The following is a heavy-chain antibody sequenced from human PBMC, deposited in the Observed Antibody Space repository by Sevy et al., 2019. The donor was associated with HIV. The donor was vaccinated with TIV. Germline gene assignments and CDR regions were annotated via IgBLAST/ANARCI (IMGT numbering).Heavy chain of an antibody. CDR1: GFTFSKYS. D-gene: IGHD6-13*01. Sequence: GGSLRLSCAASGFTFSKYSMSWVRQPPGKGLEWVSTLSFGCGEINYADSVKGRFTISRDNSENTLYLQMDSLRPEDTAIYYCAKDLAGPGRRYFDYWGQGTLVTVSS. J-gene: IGHJ4*02. V-gene: IGHV3-23*01. CDR3: AKDLAGPGRRYFDY. CDR2: LSFGCGEI.